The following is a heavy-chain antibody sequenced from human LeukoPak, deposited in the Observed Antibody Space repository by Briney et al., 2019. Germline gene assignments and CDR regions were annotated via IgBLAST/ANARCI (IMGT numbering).Heavy chain of an antibody. D-gene: IGHD6-19*01. CDR3: VKNGALAVDYFQH. Sequence: GGSLRLSCAASGFTFNTYAMSWVRQAPGKALEWVSAISGSGGRSDYADSVKGRFTISRDNSKNTVYLQMNGLRAEDTAVYYCVKNGALAVDYFQHWGQGTLVTVSS. CDR1: GFTFNTYA. J-gene: IGHJ1*01. CDR2: ISGSGGRS. V-gene: IGHV3-23*01.